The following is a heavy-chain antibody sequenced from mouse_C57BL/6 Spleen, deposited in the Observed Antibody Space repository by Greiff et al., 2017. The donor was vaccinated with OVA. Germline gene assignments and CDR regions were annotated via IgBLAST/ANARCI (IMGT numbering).Heavy chain of an antibody. CDR3: ASNGCYYGSYAMDY. J-gene: IGHJ4*01. CDR1: GYTFTSYW. V-gene: IGHV1-55*01. D-gene: IGHD1-1*01. Sequence: QVQLQQPGAELVKPGASVKMSCKASGYTFTSYWITWVKQRPGQGLEWIGDIYPGSGSTNYNEKFKSKATLTVDTSSSTAYMQLSSLTSEDSAVYYCASNGCYYGSYAMDYWGQGTSVTVSS. CDR2: IYPGSGST.